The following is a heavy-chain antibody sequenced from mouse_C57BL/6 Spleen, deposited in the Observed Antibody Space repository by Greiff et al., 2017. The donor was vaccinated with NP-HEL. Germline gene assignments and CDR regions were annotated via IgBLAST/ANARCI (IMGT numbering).Heavy chain of an antibody. D-gene: IGHD2-13*01. CDR2: IDPNSGGT. J-gene: IGHJ4*01. V-gene: IGHV1-72*01. CDR3: AREGKGDSEYAMDY. Sequence: VQLQQPGAELVKPGASVKLSCKASGYTFTSYWMHWVKQRPGRGLEWIGRIDPNSGGTKYNEKFKSKATLTVDKPSSTAYMQLSSQTSEESAVYYCAREGKGDSEYAMDYWGQGTSFTVSS. CDR1: GYTFTSYW.